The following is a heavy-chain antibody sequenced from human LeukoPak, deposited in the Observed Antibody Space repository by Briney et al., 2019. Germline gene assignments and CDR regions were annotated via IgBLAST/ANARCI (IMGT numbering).Heavy chain of an antibody. CDR2: IYYSGST. V-gene: IGHV4-59*08. CDR1: GGSISSYY. CDR3: ARHDYVEPYYYGMDV. J-gene: IGHJ6*02. Sequence: PSETLSLTCTVSGGSISSYYWSWIRQPPGKGLEWIGYIYYSGSTNYNPSLKSRVTISVETSKNQFSLKLSSVTAADTAVYYCARHDYVEPYYYGMDVWGQGTTVTVSS. D-gene: IGHD3-16*01.